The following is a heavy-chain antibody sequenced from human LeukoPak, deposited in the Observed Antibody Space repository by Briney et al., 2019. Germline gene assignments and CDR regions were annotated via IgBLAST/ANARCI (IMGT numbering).Heavy chain of an antibody. CDR3: ARALGYCSSTSCQNYYYYGMDV. CDR2: ISSSSSYI. V-gene: IGHV3-21*01. CDR1: GFTFSSYS. J-gene: IGHJ6*02. D-gene: IGHD2-2*01. Sequence: PGGSLRLSCAASGFTFSSYSMNWVRQAPGKGLEWVSSISSSSSYIYYADSVKGRFTISRDNAKNSLYLQMNSLRAEDTAVYYCARALGYCSSTSCQNYYYYGMDVWGQGTTVTVSS.